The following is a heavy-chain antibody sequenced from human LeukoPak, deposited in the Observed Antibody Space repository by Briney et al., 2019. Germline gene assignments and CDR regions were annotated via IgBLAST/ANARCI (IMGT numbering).Heavy chain of an antibody. CDR1: GFTFSSYS. J-gene: IGHJ4*02. CDR3: AREEQLGPFDY. D-gene: IGHD6-6*01. Sequence: GGSLRLSCAASGFTFSSYSMNWVRQAPGKGLEWVSYISSSSSTIYYADSVKGRFTISRVNAKNSLYLQINSLRAEDTAVYYCAREEQLGPFDYWGQGTLVTVSS. CDR2: ISSSSSTI. V-gene: IGHV3-48*01.